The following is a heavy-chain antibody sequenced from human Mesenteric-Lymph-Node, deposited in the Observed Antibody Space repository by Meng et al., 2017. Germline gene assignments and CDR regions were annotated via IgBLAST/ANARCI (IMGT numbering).Heavy chain of an antibody. V-gene: IGHV4-59*12. CDR1: GGSISSYY. J-gene: IGHJ5*02. Sequence: VQLQGPGPGLVEPSQTLSLTCTVSGGSISSYYWSWIRQPPGKGLEWIGEIYHSGGTNYNPSLRGRVTISLDKSKNQFSLTLRSVTAADTAVYYCARASYGSGSPLGESWFDPWGQGTLVTVSS. D-gene: IGHD3-10*01. CDR3: ARASYGSGSPLGESWFDP. CDR2: IYHSGGT.